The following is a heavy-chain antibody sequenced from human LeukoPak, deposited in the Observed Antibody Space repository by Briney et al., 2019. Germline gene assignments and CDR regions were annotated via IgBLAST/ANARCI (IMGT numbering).Heavy chain of an antibody. D-gene: IGHD6-13*01. CDR3: ARPPGIAAAWFDP. CDR1: GGSISSSSYN. V-gene: IGHV4-39*01. J-gene: IGHJ5*02. CDR2: IDNIGST. Sequence: SETLSLACTVSGGSISSSSYNWAWIRQTPGKGLEWIGNIDNIGSTYYNPSLQGRVTISVDKSKDQLSLKLNSVTATDTAIYYCARPPGIAAAWFDPWGQGTLVTVSS.